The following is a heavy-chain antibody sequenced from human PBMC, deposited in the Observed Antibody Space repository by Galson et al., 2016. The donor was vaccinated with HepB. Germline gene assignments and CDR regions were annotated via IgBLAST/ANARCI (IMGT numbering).Heavy chain of an antibody. V-gene: IGHV1-18*03. CDR3: ARDVGDSYLFDF. Sequence: SVKVSCKASGYSFTSSGISWVRQAPGQGLEWMGWISTYTGDTKYSQRLQDRITLTTDTSTGVAFLEMMSLRFDDMAVHYCARDVGDSYLFDFWGQGTLVTVSS. CDR1: GYSFTSSG. CDR2: ISTYTGDT. D-gene: IGHD4-17*01. J-gene: IGHJ4*01.